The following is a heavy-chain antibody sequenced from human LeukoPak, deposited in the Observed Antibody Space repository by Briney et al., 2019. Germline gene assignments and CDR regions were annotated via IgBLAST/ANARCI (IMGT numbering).Heavy chain of an antibody. CDR2: INHSGST. J-gene: IGHJ1*01. CDR3: ARVTHFGYFQH. V-gene: IGHV4-34*01. CDR1: GGSFSGYY. Sequence: SETLSLTCAVYGGSFSGYYWSWIRQPPGKGLEWIGEINHSGSTNYNPSLESRVTISVDTSKNQFSLKLSSVTAADTAVYYCARVTHFGYFQHWGQGTLVTVSS. D-gene: IGHD3-10*01.